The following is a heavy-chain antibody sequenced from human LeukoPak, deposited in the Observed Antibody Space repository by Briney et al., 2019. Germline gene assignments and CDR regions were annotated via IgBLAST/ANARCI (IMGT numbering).Heavy chain of an antibody. V-gene: IGHV3-21*01. Sequence: GGSLRLSCALSGFTFSSYSMNWVREAPGKGLEWVSSISSSSSYIYYADSVKGRFTISRDNAKNSLYLQMNSLGAEDTAVYYCASHYYDSSGHLFDYWGQGTLVTVSS. CDR2: ISSSSSYI. CDR1: GFTFSSYS. J-gene: IGHJ4*02. CDR3: ASHYYDSSGHLFDY. D-gene: IGHD3-22*01.